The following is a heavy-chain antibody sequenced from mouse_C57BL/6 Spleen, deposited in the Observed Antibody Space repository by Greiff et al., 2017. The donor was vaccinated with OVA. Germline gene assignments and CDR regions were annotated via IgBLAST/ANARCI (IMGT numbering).Heavy chain of an antibody. CDR1: GFSLTSYG. D-gene: IGHD3-3*01. V-gene: IGHV2-2*01. Sequence: VQVVESGPGLVQPSQSLSITCTVSGFSLTSYGVHWVRQSPGKGLEWLGVIWSGGSTDYNAAFISSLSICKDNSKSQVFFKMNSMQADDTAIYYCARKGDVGGTFDYWGQGTTLTVSS. J-gene: IGHJ2*01. CDR3: ARKGDVGGTFDY. CDR2: IWSGGST.